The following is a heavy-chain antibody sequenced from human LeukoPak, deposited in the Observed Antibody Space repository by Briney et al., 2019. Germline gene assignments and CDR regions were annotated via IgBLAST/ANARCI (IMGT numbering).Heavy chain of an antibody. CDR2: IYYSGST. CDR3: ARGRYYYDSRVDP. Sequence: SETLSLTCTVSGGSISSYYWSWIRQPPGKGLEWIGYIYYSGSTNYNPSLKSRVTISVDTSKNQFSLKLSSVTAADTAVYYCARGRYYYDSRVDPWGQGTLVTVSS. V-gene: IGHV4-59*12. D-gene: IGHD3-22*01. J-gene: IGHJ5*02. CDR1: GGSISSYY.